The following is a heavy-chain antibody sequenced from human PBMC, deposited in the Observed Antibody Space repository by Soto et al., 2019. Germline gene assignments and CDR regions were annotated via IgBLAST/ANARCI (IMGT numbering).Heavy chain of an antibody. CDR2: IRGSGDNT. V-gene: IGHV3-23*01. Sequence: GGSLRLSCAASGFTFSSYAMSWVRQAPGKGLEWVAAIRGSGDNTYYADSVKGRFIISRDNSKNTLYLQMNSLRAEDTAVYSCAKHLAARPAYSFDIWGQGTLVTVSS. D-gene: IGHD6-6*01. CDR1: GFTFSSYA. J-gene: IGHJ3*02. CDR3: AKHLAARPAYSFDI.